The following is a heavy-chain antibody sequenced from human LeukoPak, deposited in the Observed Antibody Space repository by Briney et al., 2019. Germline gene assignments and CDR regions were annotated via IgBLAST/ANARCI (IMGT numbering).Heavy chain of an antibody. CDR2: IYPGDSDT. V-gene: IGHV5-51*01. CDR3: ARLAGDYGDYYWYFDL. CDR1: GYSFTSYW. J-gene: IGHJ2*01. D-gene: IGHD4-17*01. Sequence: GESLKISCKGSGYSFTSYWIGWVRQMPGKGLEWMGIIYPGDSDTRYSPSFQGQVTISADKSISTAYLQWSSLKASDTAMYYCARLAGDYGDYYWYFDLWGRGTLVTVSS.